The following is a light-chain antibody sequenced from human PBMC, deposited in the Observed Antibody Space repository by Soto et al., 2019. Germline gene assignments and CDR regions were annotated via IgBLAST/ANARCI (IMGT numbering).Light chain of an antibody. Sequence: QSVLTQPPSVSAAPGQKVTISCSGSSSNVGNNYVSWYQQLPGTAPKLLIYDNNNRPSGIPDRFSGSKSGTSATLGITGVQTGDEADYYCGTWDSGLSVGVFGGGTQLTVL. CDR3: GTWDSGLSVGV. CDR1: SSNVGNNY. J-gene: IGLJ3*02. CDR2: DNN. V-gene: IGLV1-51*01.